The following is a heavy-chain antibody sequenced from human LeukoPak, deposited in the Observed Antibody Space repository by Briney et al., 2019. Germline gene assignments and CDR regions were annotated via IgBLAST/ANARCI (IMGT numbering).Heavy chain of an antibody. CDR1: GGSISSSSYY. Sequence: SETLSLTCTVSGGSISSSSYYWGWIRQPPGKGLEWIGSIYYSGSNYYNPSLKSRVTISVDTSKNQFSLKLSSVTAADTAVYYCARSGYKYGADAFDIWGQGTMVTVSS. D-gene: IGHD5-18*01. J-gene: IGHJ3*02. V-gene: IGHV4-39*07. CDR2: IYYSGSN. CDR3: ARSGYKYGADAFDI.